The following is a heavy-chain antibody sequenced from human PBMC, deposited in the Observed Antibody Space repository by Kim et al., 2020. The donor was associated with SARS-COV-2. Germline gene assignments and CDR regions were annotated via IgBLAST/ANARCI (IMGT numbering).Heavy chain of an antibody. CDR1: GFTFSSYS. CDR2: ISSSSSYI. D-gene: IGHD2-2*01. CDR3: ARVGRDVTSCYY. Sequence: GGSLRLSCAASGFTFSSYSMNWVRQAPGKGLEWVSSISSSSSYIYYADSVKGRFTISRDNAKNSLYLQMNSLRAEDTAVYYCARVGRDVTSCYYWGQGTLVTVSS. V-gene: IGHV3-21*01. J-gene: IGHJ4*02.